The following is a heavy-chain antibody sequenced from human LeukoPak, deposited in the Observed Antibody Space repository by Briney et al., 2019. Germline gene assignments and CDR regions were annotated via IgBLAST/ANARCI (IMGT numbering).Heavy chain of an antibody. J-gene: IGHJ4*02. CDR2: INHSGST. V-gene: IGHV4-34*01. CDR3: ARDNGSGYPDY. Sequence: SETLSLTCAVYGGSFSGYYWSWIRQPPGKGLEWIGEINHSGSTNYNPSLKSRVTISVDTSKNQFSLKLSSVTAADTAVYYCARDNGSGYPDYWGQGTLVTVSS. CDR1: GGSFSGYY. D-gene: IGHD3-22*01.